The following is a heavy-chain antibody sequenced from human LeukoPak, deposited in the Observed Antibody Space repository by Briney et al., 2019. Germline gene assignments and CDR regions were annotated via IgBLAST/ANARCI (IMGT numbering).Heavy chain of an antibody. D-gene: IGHD1-1*01. V-gene: IGHV4-39*01. CDR2: IYYNGNT. CDR1: GGSISDGNYF. CDR3: ARFGSSTRYKGAFDI. Sequence: SQTLSLTCTVSGGSISDGNYFWDWIRQPPGKGLECIGTIYYNGNTFYNPSLKSRVTISVDTSTNQFSLRLTSVTAADTAVYYCARFGSSTRYKGAFDIWGQGTMVTVAS. J-gene: IGHJ3*02.